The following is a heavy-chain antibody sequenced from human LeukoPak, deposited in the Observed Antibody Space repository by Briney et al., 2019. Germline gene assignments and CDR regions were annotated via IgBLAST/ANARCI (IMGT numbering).Heavy chain of an antibody. CDR3: ARDILATSIAAPYY. V-gene: IGHV4-39*07. Sequence: PGGSLRLSCAASGFTFSSYSMNWVRQPPGKGLEWIGSIFYSGRTYYNPSLKSRVTMSVDTSKNQFSLRLSSVNAADTAVYYCARDILATSIAAPYYWGQGTLVTVSS. CDR1: GFTFSSYS. D-gene: IGHD6-13*01. CDR2: IFYSGRT. J-gene: IGHJ4*02.